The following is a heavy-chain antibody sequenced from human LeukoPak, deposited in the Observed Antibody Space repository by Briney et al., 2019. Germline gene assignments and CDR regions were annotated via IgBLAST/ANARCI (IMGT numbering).Heavy chain of an antibody. CDR1: GFTFSSYA. V-gene: IGHV3-23*01. D-gene: IGHD3-22*01. CDR2: ISGSGGST. J-gene: IGHJ4*02. CDR3: AKIPLEYYDSSGPSDY. Sequence: GGSLRLSCAASGFTFSSYAMSWVRQAPGKGLEWVSAISGSGGSTYYADSVKGRFTISRDNSKNTLYLQMNSLRAEDTAVYYCAKIPLEYYDSSGPSDYWGQGTLVTVSS.